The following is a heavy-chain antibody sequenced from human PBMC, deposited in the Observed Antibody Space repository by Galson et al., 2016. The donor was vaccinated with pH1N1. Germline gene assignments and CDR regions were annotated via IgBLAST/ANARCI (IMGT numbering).Heavy chain of an antibody. Sequence: SVKVSCKASGYTFNSHDIHWVRQASGQGLEWMGWMNPKSGNTGFAQKFQGRVTMTRNTSTTTAYMELNGLRFEDTAIYYCARGLAQPGPGTSWFWFDPWGQGTLVTVSS. CDR2: MNPKSGNT. D-gene: IGHD6-13*01. CDR1: GYTFNSHD. V-gene: IGHV1-8*02. CDR3: ARGLAQPGPGTSWFWFDP. J-gene: IGHJ5*02.